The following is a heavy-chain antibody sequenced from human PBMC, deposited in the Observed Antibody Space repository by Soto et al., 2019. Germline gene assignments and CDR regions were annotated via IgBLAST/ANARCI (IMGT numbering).Heavy chain of an antibody. Sequence: EVQLVESGGGLVQPGGSLRLSCAASGFTFSSYWMSWVRQAPGKGLEWVANIKQDGSEKYYVDSVKGRFTISRDNAKNSLYLQMNSLRAEDTAVYYCARVSADEIVVVPAAYPDYFDYWGQGTLVTVSS. V-gene: IGHV3-7*01. CDR1: GFTFSSYW. J-gene: IGHJ4*02. CDR3: ARVSADEIVVVPAAYPDYFDY. CDR2: IKQDGSEK. D-gene: IGHD2-2*01.